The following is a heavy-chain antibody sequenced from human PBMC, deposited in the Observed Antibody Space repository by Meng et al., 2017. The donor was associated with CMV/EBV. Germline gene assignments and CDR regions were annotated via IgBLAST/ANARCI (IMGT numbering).Heavy chain of an antibody. D-gene: IGHD3-22*01. Sequence: GESLKISCVASGFTFSSYSMNWVRQAPGKGLERVSSISSSSSYIYYADSVTGRFTISRDNAKSSLYLQMNSLRAEDTAVYYCARVGHTRRTVIVVVPKGSGAFDIWGQGTMVTVSS. CDR3: ARVGHTRRTVIVVVPKGSGAFDI. CDR2: ISSSSSYI. CDR1: GFTFSSYS. V-gene: IGHV3-21*01. J-gene: IGHJ3*02.